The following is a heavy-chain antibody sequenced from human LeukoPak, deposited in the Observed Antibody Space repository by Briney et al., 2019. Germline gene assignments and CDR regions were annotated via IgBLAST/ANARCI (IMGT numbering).Heavy chain of an antibody. CDR2: IYTSGST. Sequence: SETLSLTCTVSGGSISSYYWSWIRQPAGKGLEWIGRIYTSGSTNYNPSLKSRVTMSVDTSKNQFSLKLSSVTAADTAVNYCARGGLGVNYYDSSGYYYFDYWGQGTLVTVSS. D-gene: IGHD3-22*01. CDR1: GGSISSYY. J-gene: IGHJ4*02. V-gene: IGHV4-4*07. CDR3: ARGGLGVNYYDSSGYYYFDY.